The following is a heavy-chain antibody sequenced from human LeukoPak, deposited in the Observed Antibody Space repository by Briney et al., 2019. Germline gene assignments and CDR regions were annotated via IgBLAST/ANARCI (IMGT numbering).Heavy chain of an antibody. CDR1: GFTFSSYA. J-gene: IGHJ5*02. D-gene: IGHD3-9*01. CDR3: AKGATPLSDITPPFDP. Sequence: GGSLRLSCAASGFTFSSYAMSWVRQAPGKGLEWVSAISGSGGSTYYADSVKGRFTISRDNSKNTLYLQMNSLRAEDTAVYYCAKGATPLSDITPPFDPWGQGTLVTVSS. V-gene: IGHV3-23*01. CDR2: ISGSGGST.